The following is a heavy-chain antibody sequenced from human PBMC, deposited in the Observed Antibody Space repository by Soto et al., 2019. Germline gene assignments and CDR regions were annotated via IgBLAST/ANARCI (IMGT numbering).Heavy chain of an antibody. CDR2: IYSGGST. V-gene: IGHV3-66*04. CDR1: GVTVSSNY. CDR3: ARHGYTYGGGYFDY. J-gene: IGHJ4*02. Sequence: EVQLVESGGGLVQPGGSLRLSCAASGVTVSSNYMSWVRQAPGKGLEWVSVIYSGGSTYYADSVKGRFTISRDNSKTTLYLQMNSLRAEDTAVYYCARHGYTYGGGYFDYWGQGTLVTVSS. D-gene: IGHD5-18*01.